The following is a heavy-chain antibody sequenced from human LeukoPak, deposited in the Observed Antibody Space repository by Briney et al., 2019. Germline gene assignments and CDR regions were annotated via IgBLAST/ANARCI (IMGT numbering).Heavy chain of an antibody. D-gene: IGHD3-22*01. J-gene: IGHJ6*02. CDR3: ARGQAYYYDSSGYYYGMDV. CDR2: ISYDGSNK. Sequence: GGSLRLSCAASGFTFSSYAMSWVRQAPGKGLEWVAVISYDGSNKYYADSVKGRFTISRDNSKNTLYLQMNSLRAEDTAVYYCARGQAYYYDSSGYYYGMDVWGQGTTVTVSS. V-gene: IGHV3-30-3*01. CDR1: GFTFSSYA.